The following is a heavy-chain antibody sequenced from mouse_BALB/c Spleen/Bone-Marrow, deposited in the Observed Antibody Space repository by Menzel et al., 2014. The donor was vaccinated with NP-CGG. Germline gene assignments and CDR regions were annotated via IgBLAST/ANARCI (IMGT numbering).Heavy chain of an antibody. CDR2: IDPANVNT. V-gene: IGHV14-3*02. Sequence: VQLQQSGAELMKPGASVKLSCTASGFNIKDTYIHWVKQRPEQGLEWIGRIDPANVNTKYDPKFQGKATITADTSSNTAYLQLSSLTSEDTAVYYCARYRLGTYFDYWGQGTTLTVSS. D-gene: IGHD2-14*01. J-gene: IGHJ2*01. CDR1: GFNIKDTY. CDR3: ARYRLGTYFDY.